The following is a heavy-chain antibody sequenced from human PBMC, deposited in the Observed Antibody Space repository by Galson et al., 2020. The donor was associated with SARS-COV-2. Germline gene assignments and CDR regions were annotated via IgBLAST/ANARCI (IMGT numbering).Heavy chain of an antibody. CDR2: IFSNDEK. CDR1: GFSLSNARMG. V-gene: IGHV2-26*01. Sequence: ESGPTLVKPTETLTLTCTVSGFSLSNARMGVSWIRQPPGKALEWLAHIFSNDEKSYSTSLKSRLTISKDTSKSQVVLTMTNMDPVDTATYYCARTDYSNPDYYYYGMDVWGQGTTVTVSS. D-gene: IGHD4-4*01. J-gene: IGHJ6*02. CDR3: ARTDYSNPDYYYYGMDV.